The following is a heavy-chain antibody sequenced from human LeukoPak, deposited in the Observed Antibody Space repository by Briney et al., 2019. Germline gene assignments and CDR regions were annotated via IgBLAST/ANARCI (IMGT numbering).Heavy chain of an antibody. Sequence: GGSLRLSCAASGFTFSNSGMSWVRQAPGKGLEWVSAISTTSTETHYADSVKGRFTISRDNSKNTLYLQMNSLRAEETAVYYCAKGGEWELLSFDYWGQGTLVTVSS. CDR3: AKGGEWELLSFDY. CDR2: ISTTSTET. J-gene: IGHJ4*02. V-gene: IGHV3-23*01. CDR1: GFTFSNSG. D-gene: IGHD1-26*01.